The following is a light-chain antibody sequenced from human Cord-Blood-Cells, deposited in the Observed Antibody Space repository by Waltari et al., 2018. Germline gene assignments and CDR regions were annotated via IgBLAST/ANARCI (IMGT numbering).Light chain of an antibody. CDR3: QQYGSSPLT. Sequence: EIVLTQSPGTLSLSPRERATLSCRASQSVSSSYLAWYQQKPGQDPRLLIYGASSRATGIPDRFSGSGSGTDFTLTISRLEPEDFAVYYCQQYGSSPLTFGGWTKVEIK. CDR1: QSVSSSY. V-gene: IGKV3-20*01. J-gene: IGKJ4*01. CDR2: GAS.